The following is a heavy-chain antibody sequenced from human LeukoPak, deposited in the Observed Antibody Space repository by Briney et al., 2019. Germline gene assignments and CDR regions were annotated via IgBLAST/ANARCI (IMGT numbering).Heavy chain of an antibody. D-gene: IGHD2-21*02. CDR1: GYTFTSYG. J-gene: IGHJ6*02. V-gene: IGHV1-18*01. CDR3: ARDTAYCGGDCYLDYYGMDV. CDR2: INAYNGNT. Sequence: ASVNVSRKASGYTFTSYGISWVRQAPGQGLEWVGWINAYNGNTNYAQKLQGRVTMTTDTSTSTAYMELRSLRSGDTAVYYCARDTAYCGGDCYLDYYGMDVWGQGTTVTVSS.